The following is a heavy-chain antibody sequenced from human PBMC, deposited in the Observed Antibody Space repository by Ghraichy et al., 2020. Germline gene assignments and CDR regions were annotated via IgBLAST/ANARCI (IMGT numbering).Heavy chain of an antibody. CDR2: ITSTAGTT. J-gene: IGHJ3*02. D-gene: IGHD1-14*01. CDR3: AKLGITDALDI. CDR1: GFTFSSNA. Sequence: GESLNISCVASGFTFSSNAMTWVRQAPGKGLEWVSVITSTAGTTNYADSVKGRLTISRDNSKNTVFLEMNSLRAEDTAVYYCAKLGITDALDIWGQGTMVSVSS. V-gene: IGHV3-23*01.